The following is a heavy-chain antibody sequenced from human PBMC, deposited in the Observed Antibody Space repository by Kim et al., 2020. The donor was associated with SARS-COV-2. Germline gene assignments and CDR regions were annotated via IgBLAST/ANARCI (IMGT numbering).Heavy chain of an antibody. CDR3: AGTYYYDSSGYYRFDY. V-gene: IGHV1-69*13. CDR1: GGTFSSYA. D-gene: IGHD3-22*01. CDR2: IIPIFGTA. J-gene: IGHJ4*02. Sequence: SVKVSCKASGGTFSSYAISWVRQAPGQGLEWMGGIIPIFGTANYAQKFQGRVTITADESTSTAYMELSSLRSEDTAVYYCAGTYYYDSSGYYRFDYWGQGTLVTVSS.